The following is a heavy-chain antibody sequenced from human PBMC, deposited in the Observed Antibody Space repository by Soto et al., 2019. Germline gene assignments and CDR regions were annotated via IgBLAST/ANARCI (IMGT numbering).Heavy chain of an antibody. CDR1: GFSFSNYW. V-gene: IGHV3-7*03. Sequence: PVGSLRLSCAASGFSFSNYWMAWVRQAPGKGLEWVANINRDGGERYHADSVRGRFTIFRDNSENSLYLQMNRLRAEDTAVYYCARDATFCLDCWGRGTLVTVSS. D-gene: IGHD3-16*01. CDR3: ARDATFCLDC. CDR2: INRDGGER. J-gene: IGHJ4*02.